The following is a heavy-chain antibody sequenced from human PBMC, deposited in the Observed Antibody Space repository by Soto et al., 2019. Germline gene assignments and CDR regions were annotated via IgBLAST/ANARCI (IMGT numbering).Heavy chain of an antibody. CDR3: ARGKYQLLPYYYYYGMDV. V-gene: IGHV6-1*01. J-gene: IGHJ6*02. Sequence: SQTLSLTCAISRDSVSSNSAAWNWIRQSPSRGLDWLGRTYYRSKWYNDYAVSVKSRITINPDTSKNQFSLQLNSVTPEDTAVYYCARGKYQLLPYYYYYGMDVWGQGTTVTVSS. D-gene: IGHD2-2*01. CDR1: RDSVSSNSAA. CDR2: TYYRSKWYN.